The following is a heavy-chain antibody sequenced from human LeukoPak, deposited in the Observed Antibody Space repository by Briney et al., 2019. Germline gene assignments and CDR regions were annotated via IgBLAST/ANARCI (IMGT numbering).Heavy chain of an antibody. CDR2: IYYSGST. D-gene: IGHD2-15*01. J-gene: IGHJ4*02. V-gene: IGHV4-59*08. CDR1: GGSISSYY. Sequence: PSETLSLTCTVSGGSISSYYWSWIRQPPGKGLEWVGYIYYSGSTNYNPSLKSRVTISVDTSKNQFSLKLSSVTAADTAVYYCARLHCSGGSCYLAYWGQGTLVTVSS. CDR3: ARLHCSGGSCYLAY.